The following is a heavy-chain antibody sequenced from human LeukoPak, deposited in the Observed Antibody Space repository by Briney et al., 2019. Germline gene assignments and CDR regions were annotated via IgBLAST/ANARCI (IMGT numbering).Heavy chain of an antibody. CDR2: ISSSGSSI. V-gene: IGHV3-48*03. CDR3: AELGITMIGGV. Sequence: GGSLRLSCAASGFTFSSYEMNWVRQAPGKGLEWISYISSSGSSISYADSVKGRFTISRDNAKNSLYLQMNSLRAEDTAVYYCAELGITMIGGVWGKGTTVTVSS. D-gene: IGHD3-10*02. J-gene: IGHJ6*04. CDR1: GFTFSSYE.